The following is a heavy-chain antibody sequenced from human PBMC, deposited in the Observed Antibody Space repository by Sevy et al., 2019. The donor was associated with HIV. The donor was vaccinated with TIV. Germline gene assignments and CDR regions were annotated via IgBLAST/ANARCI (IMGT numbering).Heavy chain of an antibody. CDR1: GFTFSSYS. CDR2: ISSSSSYI. CDR3: ARARAVRGVIITPFDY. V-gene: IGHV3-21*01. D-gene: IGHD3-10*01. Sequence: GGSLTLSCAASGFTFSSYSMNWVRQAPGKGLEWVSSISSSSSYIYYAHSVKGRFTISRDNAKNSLYLQMNSLRAEDTAVYYCARARAVRGVIITPFDYWGQGTLVTVSS. J-gene: IGHJ4*02.